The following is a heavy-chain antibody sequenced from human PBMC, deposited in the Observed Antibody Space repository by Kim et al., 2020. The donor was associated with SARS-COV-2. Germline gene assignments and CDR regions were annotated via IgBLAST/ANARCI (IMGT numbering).Heavy chain of an antibody. CDR1: GGSISSSSYY. J-gene: IGHJ4*02. Sequence: SETLSLTCTVSGGSISSSSYYWGWIRQPPGKGLEWIGSIYYSGSTYYNPSLKSRVTISVDTSKNQFSLKLSSVTAADTAVYYCARITMVRGVIRNHRPPSCFDYWGQGTLVTVSS. D-gene: IGHD3-10*01. V-gene: IGHV4-39*01. CDR3: ARITMVRGVIRNHRPPSCFDY. CDR2: IYYSGST.